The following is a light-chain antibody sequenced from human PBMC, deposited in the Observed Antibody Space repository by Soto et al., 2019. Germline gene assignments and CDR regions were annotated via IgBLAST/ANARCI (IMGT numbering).Light chain of an antibody. Sequence: EIVLTQSPATLSLSPGERAILSCRASQRVSSYLAWYQQKPGQAPRLLIYDASNRATGIPARFSGSGSGTDFTLTISSLESEDFAVYYCQQRSNWLWTFGQGTKVEIK. CDR3: QQRSNWLWT. CDR1: QRVSSY. V-gene: IGKV3-11*01. J-gene: IGKJ1*01. CDR2: DAS.